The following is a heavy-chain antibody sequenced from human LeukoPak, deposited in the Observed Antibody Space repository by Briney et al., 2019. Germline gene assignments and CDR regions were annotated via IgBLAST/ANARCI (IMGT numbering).Heavy chain of an antibody. CDR2: IYSGGGT. V-gene: IGHV3-66*01. CDR1: GFTFSSYS. Sequence: GGSLRLSCAASGFTFSSYSMNWVRQAPGKGLEWVSLIYSGGGTYYTDSVKDRFTISRDTSKNTLHLQMNSLRAEDTALYYCARGFSGSYGAFDIWGQGTVVTVSS. CDR3: ARGFSGSYGAFDI. J-gene: IGHJ3*02. D-gene: IGHD1-26*01.